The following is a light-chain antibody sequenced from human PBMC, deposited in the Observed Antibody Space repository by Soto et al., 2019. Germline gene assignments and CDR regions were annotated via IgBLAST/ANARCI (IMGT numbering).Light chain of an antibody. Sequence: QPVLAQSPSASAYLGASVKLTCTLSSGHSTYAIAWHQQQPEKGPRYLMKLNSDGSHTKGDGIPERFSGSSSGAERYLSISSLQSEDEADYYCQSWDTGIHRVFGGGTKLTVL. CDR1: SGHSTYA. V-gene: IGLV4-69*01. J-gene: IGLJ2*01. CDR2: LNSDGSH. CDR3: QSWDTGIHRV.